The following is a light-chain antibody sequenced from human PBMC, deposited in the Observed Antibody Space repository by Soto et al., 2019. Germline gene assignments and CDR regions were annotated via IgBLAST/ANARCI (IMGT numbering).Light chain of an antibody. CDR3: CSYAGSSLI. Sequence: QSALTQPRSVSGSPGQSVTISCTGTSSDVGAYIYVSWYQQDPGKAPKLMIYDVSKRPSGVPDRFSGSKSGNMASLTISGLQAEDEADYYCCSYAGSSLIFGGGTKLTVL. CDR1: SSDVGAYIY. V-gene: IGLV2-11*01. J-gene: IGLJ2*01. CDR2: DVS.